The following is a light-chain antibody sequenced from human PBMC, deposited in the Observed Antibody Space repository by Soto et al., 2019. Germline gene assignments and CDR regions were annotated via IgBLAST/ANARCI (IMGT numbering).Light chain of an antibody. CDR1: SSDVGSYNL. CDR2: EDI. Sequence: QSALTQPAAVSGSPGQSITISCTGTSSDVGSYNLVSWYQQHPVKAPKLMIYEDIERPSGVSNRFSGSKSGNTASLTISGLQTEAEADYYCGSYAGGTSVVFGGGTKLTVL. J-gene: IGLJ2*01. V-gene: IGLV2-23*01. CDR3: GSYAGGTSVV.